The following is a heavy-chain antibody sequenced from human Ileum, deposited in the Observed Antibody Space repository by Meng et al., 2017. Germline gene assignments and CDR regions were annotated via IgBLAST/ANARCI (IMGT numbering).Heavy chain of an antibody. V-gene: IGHV1-2*06. D-gene: IGHD6-13*01. Sequence: QVQLVQSGAEVKKPGASVKVSCKTSGYTFTDYYIEWLRQAPGQGLEWMGRINPKSGIRHYAQKFQGRVTMTSDTSTSTAYMEVSGLTSDDTAVYYCSGASSSSYLGYWGQGTLVTVSS. CDR1: GYTFTDYY. CDR3: SGASSSSYLGY. CDR2: INPKSGIR. J-gene: IGHJ4*02.